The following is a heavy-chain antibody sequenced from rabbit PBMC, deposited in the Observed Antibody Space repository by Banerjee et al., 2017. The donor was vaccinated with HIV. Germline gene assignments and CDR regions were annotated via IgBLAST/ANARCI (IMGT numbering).Heavy chain of an antibody. CDR1: GFSFSISYY. D-gene: IGHD6-1*01. CDR3: ASYYSDGYAGDAYATGGYYFNL. CDR2: IDTSRGST. J-gene: IGHJ4*01. V-gene: IGHV1S40*01. Sequence: QSLEESGGDLVKPGASLTLTCTASGFSFSISYYMCWVRQAPGKGPEWIACIDTSRGSTYYASWAKGRFTISKTSSTTVTLQMTSLTAADTATYFCASYYSDGYAGDAYATGGYYFNLWGPGTLVTVS.